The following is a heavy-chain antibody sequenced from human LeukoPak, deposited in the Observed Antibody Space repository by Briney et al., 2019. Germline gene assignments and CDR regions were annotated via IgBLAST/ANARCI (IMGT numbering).Heavy chain of an antibody. CDR2: INHSGST. CDR1: GGSFSGYY. CDR3: AREGGYCSGGSCYYFDY. J-gene: IGHJ4*02. Sequence: SETLSLTCAVYGGSFSGYYWSWIRQPPGKGLEWIGEINHSGSTNYNPSLKSRVTTSVDTSKNQFSLKLSSVTAADTAVYYCAREGGYCSGGSCYYFDYWGQGTLVTVSS. D-gene: IGHD2-15*01. V-gene: IGHV4-34*01.